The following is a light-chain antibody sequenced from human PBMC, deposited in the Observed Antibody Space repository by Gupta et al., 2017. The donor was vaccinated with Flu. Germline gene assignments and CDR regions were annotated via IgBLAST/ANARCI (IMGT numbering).Light chain of an antibody. CDR1: QSVLYSSNNKNS. CDR3: QLVYTTPL. J-gene: IGKJ2*01. CDR2: WAS. V-gene: IGKV4-1*01. Sequence: DIVMTQSPDSLAVSLGERATINCTSSQSVLYSSNNKNSLAWYQQKPGQPPKLLIYWASTRESGVPDRFSGSGSGTDFTLTISRLQAEDVAVYYWQLVYTTPLFGQGTKLEIK.